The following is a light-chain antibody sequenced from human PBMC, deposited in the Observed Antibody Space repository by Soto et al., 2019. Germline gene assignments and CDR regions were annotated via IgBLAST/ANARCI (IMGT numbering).Light chain of an antibody. CDR1: QSISNW. CDR3: QQYKSYPIT. V-gene: IGKV1-5*03. Sequence: DIQMTQSPSTLSASVGDRVTITCRASQSISNWLAWYQQKPGKAPNLLIYKASSLETGVPSRFSGSGSGTEFTLTINILQPDDFATYCCQQYKSYPITFGQGTRLEIK. J-gene: IGKJ5*01. CDR2: KAS.